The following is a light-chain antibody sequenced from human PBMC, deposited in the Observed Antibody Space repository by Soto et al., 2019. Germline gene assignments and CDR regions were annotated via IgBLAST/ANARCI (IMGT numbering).Light chain of an antibody. V-gene: IGLV2-14*01. CDR3: SSYTSSITCV. CDR1: SSDVGGYNY. J-gene: IGLJ7*01. Sequence: QSALTQPASVSGSPGQSITISCTGTSSDVGGYNYVSWYQQHPGKAPKLMIYDVSSRPSGVSDRFSGSKSGNTASLTISGLQAEDEADYYCSSYTSSITCVFGTGTQLTVL. CDR2: DVS.